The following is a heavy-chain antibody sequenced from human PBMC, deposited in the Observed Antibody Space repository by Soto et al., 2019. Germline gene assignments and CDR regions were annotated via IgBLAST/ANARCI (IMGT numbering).Heavy chain of an antibody. V-gene: IGHV4-39*01. CDR2: LYYLGAT. Sequence: SETLSLTCSVSGGSIKNTNYHWGWIRQPPGKGLEWIGTLYYLGATDYNPSLKTRVTISVDTSKNLLSVNLSSVTAGDTAVYYSFGVMGAALDYLGGGTLVAVYS. D-gene: IGHD3-3*01. J-gene: IGHJ4*01. CDR3: FGVMGAALDY. CDR1: GGSIKNTNYH.